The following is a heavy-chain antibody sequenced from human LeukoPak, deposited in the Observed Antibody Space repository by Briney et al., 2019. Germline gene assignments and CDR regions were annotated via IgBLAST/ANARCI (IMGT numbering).Heavy chain of an antibody. CDR1: GGSFSGYY. CDR2: INHSGST. J-gene: IGHJ4*02. D-gene: IGHD3-3*01. V-gene: IGHV4-34*01. Sequence: PETLSLTCAVYGGSFSGYYWSWIRQPPGKGLEWIGEINHSGSTNYNPSLKSRVTISVDTSKKHFSLKLNSVTAADTAVYYCATHDFWSGFFQFWGQGVLVTVAS. CDR3: ATHDFWSGFFQF.